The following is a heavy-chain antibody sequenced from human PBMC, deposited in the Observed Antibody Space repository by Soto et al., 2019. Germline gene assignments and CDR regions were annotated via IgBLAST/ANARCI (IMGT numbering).Heavy chain of an antibody. Sequence: GESLRLSCTSSSVTINVHGIQWVRQAPAKGLEWVAFITNDASVQYYAESVKGRFTISRDHSKNTVDLQMSSLRSEESAVYYCARDIWSGDYKRFDSWGTGTRVTVCS. CDR2: ITNDASVQ. CDR3: ARDIWSGDYKRFDS. V-gene: IGHV3-30*03. J-gene: IGHJ5*01. CDR1: SVTINVHG. D-gene: IGHD3-3*01.